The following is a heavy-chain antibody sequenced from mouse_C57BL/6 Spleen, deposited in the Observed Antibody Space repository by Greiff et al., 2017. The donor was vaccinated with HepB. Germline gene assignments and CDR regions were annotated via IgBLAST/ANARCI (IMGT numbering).Heavy chain of an antibody. CDR2: ISDGGSYT. D-gene: IGHD1-1*01. CDR1: GFTFSSYA. CDR3: ARDLDYYGSSYWYFDV. J-gene: IGHJ1*03. Sequence: EVKVVESGGGLVKPGGSLKLSCAASGFTFSSYAMSWVRQTPEKRLEWVATISDGGSYTYYPDNVKGRFTISRDNAKNTLYLQMSHLKSEDTAMYYCARDLDYYGSSYWYFDVWGTGTTVTVSS. V-gene: IGHV5-4*01.